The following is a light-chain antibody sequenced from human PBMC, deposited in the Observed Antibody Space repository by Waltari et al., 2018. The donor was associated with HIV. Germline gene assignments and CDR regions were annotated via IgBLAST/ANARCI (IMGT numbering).Light chain of an antibody. CDR3: SFYGGSNILV. CDR2: EVS. J-gene: IGLJ2*01. Sequence: QSALTQPPPASGPPGQSVTISCPGASSDLGCYNSVSRYQQRPGKAPKVIISEVSKRSSGVPNRFSGSTSGNTASLTVSGLQADDEAEYFCSFYGGSNILVFGGGTKLTVL. V-gene: IGLV2-8*01. CDR1: SSDLGCYNS.